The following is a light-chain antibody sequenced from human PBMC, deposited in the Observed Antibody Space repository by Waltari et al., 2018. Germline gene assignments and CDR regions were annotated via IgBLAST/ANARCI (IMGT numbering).Light chain of an antibody. CDR1: QSVLSSSNSNPY. CDR2: WAS. V-gene: IGKV4-1*01. Sequence: DIVMTQSPDSLPVSLGERATINCKSSQSVLSSSNSNPYIAWYPQKPGQPPKLLIYWASTRASGVPDRFSGSGSGTDFTLTISSLQAEDVAVYYCHQYYIPPLTFGQGTRLEIK. CDR3: HQYYIPPLT. J-gene: IGKJ5*01.